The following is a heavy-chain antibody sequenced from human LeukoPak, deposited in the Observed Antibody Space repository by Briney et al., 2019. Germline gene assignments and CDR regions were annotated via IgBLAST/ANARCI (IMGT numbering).Heavy chain of an antibody. V-gene: IGHV3-30*02. CDR3: ARTITIFGVVMDAFDI. CDR1: GFTFSSYG. CDR2: IRYDGSNK. J-gene: IGHJ3*02. Sequence: GGSLRLSCAASGFTFSSYGMHWVRQAPGKGLEWVAFIRYDGSNKYYADSVKGRFTISRDNSKNTLYLQMNSLRAEDTAVYYCARTITIFGVVMDAFDIWGQGTMVTVSS. D-gene: IGHD3-3*01.